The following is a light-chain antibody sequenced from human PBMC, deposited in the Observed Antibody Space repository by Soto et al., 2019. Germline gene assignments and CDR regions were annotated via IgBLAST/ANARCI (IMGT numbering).Light chain of an antibody. V-gene: IGLV3-9*01. Sequence: SYELTQPLSVSVALGQTARITCGGNNIGSKNVHWYQQKPGQAPVLVIYRDSNRPYGIPERFSGSNSGNTATLTISRGQAGDEADYYCQVWDSSTVVFGGGTKLTVL. J-gene: IGLJ2*01. CDR1: NIGSKN. CDR3: QVWDSSTVV. CDR2: RDS.